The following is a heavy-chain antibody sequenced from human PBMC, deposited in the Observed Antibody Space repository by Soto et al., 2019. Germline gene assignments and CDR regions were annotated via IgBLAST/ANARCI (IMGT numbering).Heavy chain of an antibody. V-gene: IGHV3-33*03. D-gene: IGHD6-19*01. Sequence: VCQDGRNTHYADSVKGRYTISRDSSKNTVSLEMTSLRAEDTAVYYCAKGRRQWLETSDLNYWGQGALVTVSS. J-gene: IGHJ4*02. CDR2: VCQDGRNT. CDR3: AKGRRQWLETSDLNY.